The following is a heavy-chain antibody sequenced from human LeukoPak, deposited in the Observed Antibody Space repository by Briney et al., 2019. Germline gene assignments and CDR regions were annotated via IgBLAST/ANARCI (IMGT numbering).Heavy chain of an antibody. CDR3: ARGGGMGYYYYYMDV. V-gene: IGHV4-4*02. CDR2: IYHSGST. Sequence: SETLSLTCAVSGGSISSSNWWSWVRQPLGKGLEWIGEIYHSGSTNYNPSLRSRVTISVDTSKNQFSLKLSSVTAADTAVYYCARGGGMGYYYYYMDVWGKGTTVTVSS. D-gene: IGHD1-26*01. J-gene: IGHJ6*03. CDR1: GGSISSSNW.